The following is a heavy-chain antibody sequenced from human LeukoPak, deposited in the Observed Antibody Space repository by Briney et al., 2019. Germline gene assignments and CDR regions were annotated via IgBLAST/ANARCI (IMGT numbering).Heavy chain of an antibody. J-gene: IGHJ4*02. CDR1: GGSVSSGSYY. Sequence: PSETLSLTCTVSGGSVSSGSYYWSWIRQPPGKGLEWIGYIYYSGSTNYNPSLKSRVTISVDTSKNQFSLKLSSVTAADTAVYYCAREPEPQVGFDYWGQGTLVTVSS. CDR3: AREPEPQVGFDY. D-gene: IGHD1-14*01. V-gene: IGHV4-61*01. CDR2: IYYSGST.